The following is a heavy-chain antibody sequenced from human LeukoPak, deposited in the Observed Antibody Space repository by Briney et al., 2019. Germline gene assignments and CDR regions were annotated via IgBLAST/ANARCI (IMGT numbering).Heavy chain of an antibody. J-gene: IGHJ4*02. V-gene: IGHV1-2*02. CDR2: INPNSGGT. D-gene: IGHD2-15*01. CDR1: GGTFSSYA. CDR3: ARELVVVAASFDY. Sequence: ASVKVSCKASGGTFSSYAISWVRQAPGQGLEWMGWINPNSGGTNYAQKFQGRVTMTRDTSISTTYMQLSRLRSDDTAVYYCARELVVVAASFDYWGQGTLVTVSS.